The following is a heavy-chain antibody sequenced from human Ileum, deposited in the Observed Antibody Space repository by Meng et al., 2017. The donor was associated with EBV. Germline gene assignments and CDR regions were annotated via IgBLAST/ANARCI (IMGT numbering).Heavy chain of an antibody. CDR2: IWYEGSNK. D-gene: IGHD2-8*01. CDR1: WFTYSRFC. V-gene: IGHV3-33*01. CDR3: ARDQGLTNDY. J-gene: IGHJ4*02. Sequence: QLHLLTCGGGVVQPGRILGRSCALSWFTYSRFCMHWVRQAPGKGLEWVAVIWYEGSNKFYADSVKGRFTISRDNSKNTLYLQMNSLRPEDTAVYYCARDQGLTNDYWGQGTLVTVSS.